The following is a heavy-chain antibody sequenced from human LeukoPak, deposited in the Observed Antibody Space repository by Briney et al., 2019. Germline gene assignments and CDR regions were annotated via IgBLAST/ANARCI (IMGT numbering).Heavy chain of an antibody. CDR1: GFTFDDYA. Sequence: GRSLRLSCAASGFTFDDYAMHWVRQVPGKGLEWVSGISWNSVSIGYADSVKGRFTISRDNVKNSLYLQINSLRAEDTAVYYCARDSFETDIDYWGQGTLVTVSS. D-gene: IGHD1-14*01. CDR3: ARDSFETDIDY. CDR2: ISWNSVSI. J-gene: IGHJ4*02. V-gene: IGHV3-9*01.